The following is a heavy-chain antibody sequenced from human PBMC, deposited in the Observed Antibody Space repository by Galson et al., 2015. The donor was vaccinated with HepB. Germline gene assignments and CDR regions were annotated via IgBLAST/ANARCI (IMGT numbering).Heavy chain of an antibody. V-gene: IGHV3-49*03. J-gene: IGHJ4*02. Sequence: SLRLPCAASGFTFGDYAMSWFRQAPGKGLEWVGFIRSKAYGGTTEYAASVKGRFTISRDDSKSIAYLQMNSLKTEDTAVYYCTRVSSGWSIDYWGQGTLVTVSS. CDR2: IRSKAYGGTT. CDR1: GFTFGDYA. D-gene: IGHD6-19*01. CDR3: TRVSSGWSIDY.